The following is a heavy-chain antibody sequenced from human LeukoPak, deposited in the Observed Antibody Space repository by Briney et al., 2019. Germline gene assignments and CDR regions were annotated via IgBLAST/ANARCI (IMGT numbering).Heavy chain of an antibody. V-gene: IGHV3-23*01. CDR1: GFTFSSYS. D-gene: IGHD6-19*01. Sequence: GGSLRLSCAASGFTFSSYSMNWVSHAPGKGLEWVSAISGSGGSTYYADSVKGRFTISRDNSKNTLYLQMNSLRAEDTAVYYCAKSRIAVPPRPDYWGQGTLVTVSS. CDR2: ISGSGGST. CDR3: AKSRIAVPPRPDY. J-gene: IGHJ4*02.